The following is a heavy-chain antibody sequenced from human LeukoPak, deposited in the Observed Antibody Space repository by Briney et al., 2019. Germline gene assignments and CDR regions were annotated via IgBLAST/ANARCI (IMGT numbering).Heavy chain of an antibody. J-gene: IGHJ4*02. CDR2: IKTDGSTT. Sequence: GGSLRLSCVASGFNFSTSWMNWVRQVPGKGLVWVSRIKTDGSTTTYADFVKGRVTVSRDNAKNTLYLQMNSLRAEDTAVYYCARGGSPFYWGQGTLVTVSS. CDR3: ARGGSPFY. CDR1: GFNFSTSW. V-gene: IGHV3-74*01. D-gene: IGHD3-10*01.